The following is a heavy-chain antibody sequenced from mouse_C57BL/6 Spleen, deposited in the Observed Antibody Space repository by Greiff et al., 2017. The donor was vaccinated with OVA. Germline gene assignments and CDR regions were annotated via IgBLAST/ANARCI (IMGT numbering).Heavy chain of an antibody. Sequence: VQLKESGPERLRPGASGKIPAKASGYSFTAYNMNWGKQSNGKSLEWIGVINPNHGTTSYNQKFKGKATLTVDQSSTTAYMQLNSLTSEDSAVYYCARGSSLYYFDYWGQGTTLTVSS. CDR2: INPNHGTT. CDR3: ARGSSLYYFDY. J-gene: IGHJ2*01. D-gene: IGHD1-1*01. V-gene: IGHV1-39*01. CDR1: GYSFTAYN.